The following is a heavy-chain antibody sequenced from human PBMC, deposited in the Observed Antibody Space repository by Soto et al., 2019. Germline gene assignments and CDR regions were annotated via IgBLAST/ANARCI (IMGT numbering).Heavy chain of an antibody. CDR1: GGSISSGGYY. D-gene: IGHD3-3*01. Sequence: SETLSLTCTVSGGSISSGGYYWSWIRQHPGKGLEWIGYIYYSGSTYYNPSLKSRVTISVDTSKNQFSLKLSSVTAADTAVYYCARVTNAILGVVFDYWGQGTLVTVSS. J-gene: IGHJ4*02. CDR2: IYYSGST. V-gene: IGHV4-31*03. CDR3: ARVTNAILGVVFDY.